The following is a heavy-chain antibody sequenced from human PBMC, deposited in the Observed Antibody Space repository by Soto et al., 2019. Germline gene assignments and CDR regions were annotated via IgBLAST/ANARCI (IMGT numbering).Heavy chain of an antibody. CDR1: GGSISSYY. CDR3: ARDGECYYDSSGYPYSYYGMDV. V-gene: IGHV4-59*01. Sequence: PSDTLSLTCTASGGSISSYYWSWIRQPPGKGLEWIVYIYYTGTTNYSPSLMCRVTISVDTSKHQFSLKLSPMYAADTAVYYCARDGECYYDSSGYPYSYYGMDVWVQGTTVTVS. CDR2: IYYTGTT. D-gene: IGHD3-22*01. J-gene: IGHJ6*02.